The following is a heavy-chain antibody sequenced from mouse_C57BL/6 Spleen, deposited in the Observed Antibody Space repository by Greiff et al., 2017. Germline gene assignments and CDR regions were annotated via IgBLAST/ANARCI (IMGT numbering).Heavy chain of an antibody. Sequence: QVQLQQPGAELVRPGSSVKLSCKASGYTFTSYWMDWVKQRPGQGLEWIGNIYPSDSETHYNQKFKYKATLTVDKSSSTAYMQLSSLTSEDSAVYYCARNYGRDYWGQGTTLTVSS. J-gene: IGHJ2*01. CDR1: GYTFTSYW. D-gene: IGHD1-1*01. V-gene: IGHV1-61*01. CDR3: ARNYGRDY. CDR2: IYPSDSET.